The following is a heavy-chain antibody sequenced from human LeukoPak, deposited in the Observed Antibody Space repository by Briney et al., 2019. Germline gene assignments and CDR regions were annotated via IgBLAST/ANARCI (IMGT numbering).Heavy chain of an antibody. V-gene: IGHV3-23*01. CDR3: AKGYYYDSGSQDVFDM. J-gene: IGHJ3*02. CDR2: FRGSGSAT. D-gene: IGHD3-10*01. Sequence: GGSLRLSCAASGFTFSTSAMNWVRQAPGKGLEWVSAFRGSGSATYYADSVKGRFTISRDTSKNTLYLHMNSVRAEDTAVYYCAKGYYYDSGSQDVFDMWGQGTMVTVSS. CDR1: GFTFSTSA.